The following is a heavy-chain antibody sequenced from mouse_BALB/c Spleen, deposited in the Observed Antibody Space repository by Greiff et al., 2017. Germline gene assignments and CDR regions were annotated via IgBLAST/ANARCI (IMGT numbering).Heavy chain of an antibody. CDR1: GFTFSSFG. CDR2: ISSGSSTI. J-gene: IGHJ1*01. CDR3: ARSSLLRLWYFDV. D-gene: IGHD1-2*01. V-gene: IGHV5-17*02. Sequence: EVKLVESGGGLVQPGGSRKLSCAASGFTFSSFGMHWVRQAPEKGLEWVAYISSGSSTIYYADTVKGRFTISRDNPKNTLFLQMTSLRSEDTAMYYCARSSLLRLWYFDVWGAGTTVTVSS.